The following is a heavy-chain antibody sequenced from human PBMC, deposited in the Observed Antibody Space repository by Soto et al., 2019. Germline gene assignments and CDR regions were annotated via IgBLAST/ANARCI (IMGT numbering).Heavy chain of an antibody. J-gene: IGHJ4*02. D-gene: IGHD4-17*01. CDR1: GFTFSNYW. CDR3: ARGLYGAYGQDI. Sequence: EVQLVESGENLVQPGGSLRLSCAASGFTFSNYWIHWVRQAPGKGLVWVSRIKGDEITTNYADSVKGRFTISRDNAKNTVFLRVHSLRAEDTALYYCARGLYGAYGQDIWGQGILVTVSS. CDR2: IKGDEITT. V-gene: IGHV3-74*01.